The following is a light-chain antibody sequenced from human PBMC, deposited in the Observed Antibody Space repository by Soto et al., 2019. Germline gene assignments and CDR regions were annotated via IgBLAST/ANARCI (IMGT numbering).Light chain of an antibody. CDR2: LGS. V-gene: IGKV2-28*01. J-gene: IGKJ1*01. Sequence: IVMTQSPLSLPVTPGEPASISCRSSQSLLHSSGDTYLDWYLQKPGQSPQLLIYLGSNRASGVPDRFSGSGSGTDFTLKISRVEAGDVGVYYCMQALQTPWTFGQGTKVEIK. CDR3: MQALQTPWT. CDR1: QSLLHSSGDTY.